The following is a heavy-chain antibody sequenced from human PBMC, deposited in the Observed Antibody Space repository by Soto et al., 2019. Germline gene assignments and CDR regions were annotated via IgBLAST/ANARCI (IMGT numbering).Heavy chain of an antibody. CDR2: VYYTGST. CDR3: ARSVAVPGAHIDY. V-gene: IGHV4-59*01. J-gene: IGHJ4*02. CDR1: GGSISSSY. Sequence: SETLSLTCSVSGGSISSSYWSWIRQSPGKGLEWLGYVYYTGSTNYSPSLRSRVSSSVDTSKNEFSLRLSSVTAADTAVYFCARSVAVPGAHIDYWGQGTQVTVSS. D-gene: IGHD6-19*01.